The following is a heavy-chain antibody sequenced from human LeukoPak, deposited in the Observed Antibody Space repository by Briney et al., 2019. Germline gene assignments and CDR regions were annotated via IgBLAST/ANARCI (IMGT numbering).Heavy chain of an antibody. CDR2: MNPNSGNT. Sequence: ASVKVSCKASGYTFTSYDINWVRQATGQGLEWMGWMNPNSGNTGYAQKFQGRVTMTRNTSISTAYMELSSLRSEDTAVYYCAISDHYYDSSGYYYAFDYWGQGTQVTVSS. CDR1: GYTFTSYD. J-gene: IGHJ4*02. D-gene: IGHD3-22*01. V-gene: IGHV1-8*01. CDR3: AISDHYYDSSGYYYAFDY.